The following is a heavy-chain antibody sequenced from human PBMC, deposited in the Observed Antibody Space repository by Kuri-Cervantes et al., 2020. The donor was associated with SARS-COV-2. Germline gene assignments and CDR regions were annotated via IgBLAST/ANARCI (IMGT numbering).Heavy chain of an antibody. Sequence: ASVKVSCKVSGYTFTGYYMHWVRQAPGQGLEWMGWINPNSGGTNYAQKFQGWVTMTRDTSISIAYMELRRLRSDDTAVYYCARAPGYCSNGVCFGMDVWGQGTTVTVSS. V-gene: IGHV1-2*04. D-gene: IGHD2-8*01. CDR2: INPNSGGT. CDR3: ARAPGYCSNGVCFGMDV. J-gene: IGHJ6*02. CDR1: GYTFTGYY.